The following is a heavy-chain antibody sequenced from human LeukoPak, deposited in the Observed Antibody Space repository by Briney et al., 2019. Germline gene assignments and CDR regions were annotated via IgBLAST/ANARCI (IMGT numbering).Heavy chain of an antibody. CDR2: IYTDDRT. CDR3: ARGQIYGTGSYFFDH. CDR1: GFTVTSNY. Sequence: GGSLRLSCAASGFTVTSNYMSWVSQPPGQGRLEWGSVIYTDDRTFYTGSVTGRLTISRDNSKNTLYLQMNSLRAEDTAVYYCARGQIYGTGSYFFDHWGQGTLVTVSS. V-gene: IGHV3-66*01. J-gene: IGHJ4*02. D-gene: IGHD3-10*01.